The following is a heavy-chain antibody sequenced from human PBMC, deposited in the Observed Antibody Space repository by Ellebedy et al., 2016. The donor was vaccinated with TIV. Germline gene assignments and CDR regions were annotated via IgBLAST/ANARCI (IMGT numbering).Heavy chain of an antibody. CDR3: TTGGISGSRWWYNGLDV. J-gene: IGHJ6*02. D-gene: IGHD1-20*01. CDR2: IAHGGTT. V-gene: IGHV3-15*01. Sequence: GGSLRLSCAASGFTFTNYWMSWVRQAPGKGLERVGRIAHGGTTDYAAPVKGRFTISKVDSESTVYLQMDSLKSEDTAMYYCTTGGISGSRWWYNGLDVWGQGTTVTVSS. CDR1: GFTFTNYW.